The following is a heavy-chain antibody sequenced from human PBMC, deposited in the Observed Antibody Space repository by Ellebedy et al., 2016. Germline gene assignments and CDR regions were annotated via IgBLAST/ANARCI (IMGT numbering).Heavy chain of an antibody. D-gene: IGHD2-8*01. V-gene: IGHV1-69*13. CDR1: GGTFSSYA. CDR2: IIPIFGTA. Sequence: SVKVSXXASGGTFSSYAISWVRQAPGQGLEWMGGIIPIFGTANYAQKFQGRVTITADESTSTAYMELSSLRSEDTAVYYCAREADCTNGVCLYYGMDVWGQGTTVTVSS. J-gene: IGHJ6*02. CDR3: AREADCTNGVCLYYGMDV.